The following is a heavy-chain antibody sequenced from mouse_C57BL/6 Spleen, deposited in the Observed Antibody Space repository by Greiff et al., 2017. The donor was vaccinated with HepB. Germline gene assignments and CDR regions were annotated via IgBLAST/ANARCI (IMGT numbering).Heavy chain of an antibody. D-gene: IGHD1-1*01. Sequence: QVQLKQSGAELVRPGASVTLSCKASGYTFTDYEMHWVKQTPVHGLEWIGAIDPETGGTAYNQKFKGKALLTADKSSSTAYMELRSLTSEDSAVYYCTTHYYGSSYYFDYWGQGTTLTVSS. CDR2: IDPETGGT. J-gene: IGHJ2*01. CDR3: TTHYYGSSYYFDY. V-gene: IGHV1-15*01. CDR1: GYTFTDYE.